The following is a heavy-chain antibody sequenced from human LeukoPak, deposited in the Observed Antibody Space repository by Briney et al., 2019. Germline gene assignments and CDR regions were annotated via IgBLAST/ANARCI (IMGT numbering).Heavy chain of an antibody. Sequence: SETLSLTCIVSLDSISSYYWSWIRQSPGKGLEWIGYIYYSGSTNYNPSLKSRVTISVDTSTNQFSLKLSSVTAADTAVYYCARSGSWSAFDIWGQGTMVTVSS. CDR1: LDSISSYY. CDR2: IYYSGST. V-gene: IGHV4-59*01. CDR3: ARSGSWSAFDI. D-gene: IGHD1-1*01. J-gene: IGHJ3*02.